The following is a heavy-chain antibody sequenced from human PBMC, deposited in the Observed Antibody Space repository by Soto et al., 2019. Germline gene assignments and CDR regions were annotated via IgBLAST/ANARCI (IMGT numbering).Heavy chain of an antibody. D-gene: IGHD2-15*01. Sequence: QVQLVQSGAEVKKPGSSVKVSCKASGGTFSSYAISWVRQAPGQGLEWMGGIIPIFGTANYAQKFQGRVTITADESTSTAYMELSGLRSEDTGVYYCARDGGYCSGGSCDAFDIWGQGTMVTVSS. CDR3: ARDGGYCSGGSCDAFDI. V-gene: IGHV1-69*12. CDR2: IIPIFGTA. CDR1: GGTFSSYA. J-gene: IGHJ3*02.